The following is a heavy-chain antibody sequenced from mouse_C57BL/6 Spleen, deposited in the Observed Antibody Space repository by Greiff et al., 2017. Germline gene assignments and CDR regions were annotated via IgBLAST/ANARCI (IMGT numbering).Heavy chain of an antibody. CDR1: GYTFTDYN. CDR2: INPNNGGT. Sequence: VQLQQSGPELVKPGASVKIPCKASGYTFTDYNMDWVKQSHGKSLEWIGDINPNNGGTIYNQKFKGKATLTVDKSSSTAYMELRSLTSEDTAVYYCARGYYYGTRGYFDVWGTGTTVTVSS. CDR3: ARGYYYGTRGYFDV. J-gene: IGHJ1*03. V-gene: IGHV1-18*01. D-gene: IGHD1-1*01.